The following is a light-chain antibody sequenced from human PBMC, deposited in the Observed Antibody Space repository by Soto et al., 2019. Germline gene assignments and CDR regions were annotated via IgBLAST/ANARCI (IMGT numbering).Light chain of an antibody. J-gene: IGKJ4*01. V-gene: IGKV3-20*01. CDR1: QSVSSSF. Sequence: EIVLTQSPGTLSLSPGERATLSCRASQSVSSSFLAWYQQKPGQAPRLLIYGASSRATGIPDRFSGSGSGTDFSLTISRLEPEDVAEYYCQQYGSSPLTFGGGIKVEIK. CDR3: QQYGSSPLT. CDR2: GAS.